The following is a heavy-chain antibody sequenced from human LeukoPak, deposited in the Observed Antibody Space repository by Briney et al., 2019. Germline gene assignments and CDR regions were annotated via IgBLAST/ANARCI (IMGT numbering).Heavy chain of an antibody. Sequence: PGGSLRLSCAASGFIFSSYGMHWVRQAPGKGLEWVAVTWYDGSNKYYADAVKGRFTISRDNSKNTLYLQMSSLRAEDTAVYFCARDHGDYSGKDYWGQGTLVTVSS. J-gene: IGHJ4*02. CDR1: GFIFSSYG. D-gene: IGHD4-17*01. V-gene: IGHV3-33*01. CDR3: ARDHGDYSGKDY. CDR2: TWYDGSNK.